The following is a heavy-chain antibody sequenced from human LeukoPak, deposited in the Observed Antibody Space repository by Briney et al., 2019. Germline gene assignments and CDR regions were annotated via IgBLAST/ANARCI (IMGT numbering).Heavy chain of an antibody. CDR1: GFTFRNYW. D-gene: IGHD2-8*02. CDR2: TKPDGSAE. J-gene: IGHJ4*02. Sequence: GGSLRLSCAASGFTFRNYWMGWVRQAPGKGLEWVANTKPDGSAEYYADSARGRFTTSRDNANNFLYLQMNRLRAEDTAVYYCARAGGLNTNFDYWGQGTLATVSS. V-gene: IGHV3-7*01. CDR3: ARAGGLNTNFDY.